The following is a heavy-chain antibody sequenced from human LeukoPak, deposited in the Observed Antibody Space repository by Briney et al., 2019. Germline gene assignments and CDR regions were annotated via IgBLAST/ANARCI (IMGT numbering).Heavy chain of an antibody. J-gene: IGHJ3*02. V-gene: IGHV1-69*05. CDR2: IIPIFGTA. Sequence: SVKVSCKASGGTFSSYAISWVRQAPGQGLERMGRIIPIFGTANYAQKFQGRVTITTDESTSTAYMELSSLRSEDTAVYYCAREGRGRAFDIWGQGTMVTVSS. CDR1: GGTFSSYA. CDR3: AREGRGRAFDI. D-gene: IGHD3-10*01.